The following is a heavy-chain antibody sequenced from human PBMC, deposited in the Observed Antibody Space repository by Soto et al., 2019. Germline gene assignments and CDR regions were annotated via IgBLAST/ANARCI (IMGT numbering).Heavy chain of an antibody. CDR1: GFTFSSYI. Sequence: GGSLRLSCAASGFTFSSYIMNWVRQAPGKGLERVSYISSSSSTIYYADSVKVRFTISRDNAKNSLYRQMNSRRDEYTAVYYFATDQKYTWTYVKYYYYGMDVWGQGTTVAVSS. V-gene: IGHV3-48*02. D-gene: IGHD1-7*01. CDR3: ATDQKYTWTYVKYYYYGMDV. CDR2: ISSSSSTI. J-gene: IGHJ6*02.